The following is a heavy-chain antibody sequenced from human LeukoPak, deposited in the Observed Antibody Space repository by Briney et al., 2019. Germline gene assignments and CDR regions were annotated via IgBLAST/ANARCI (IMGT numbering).Heavy chain of an antibody. D-gene: IGHD1-26*01. V-gene: IGHV1-8*02. Sequence: ASVKVSCKASGYTFTSYDINWVRQATGQGLEWMGWMNPNSGNTGYAQKFQGRVTMTRDMSTSTVYMELSSLRSEDTAVYYCARDLDAGSLRGFYYYYYYMDVWGKGTTVTVSS. J-gene: IGHJ6*03. CDR2: MNPNSGNT. CDR3: ARDLDAGSLRGFYYYYYYMDV. CDR1: GYTFTSYD.